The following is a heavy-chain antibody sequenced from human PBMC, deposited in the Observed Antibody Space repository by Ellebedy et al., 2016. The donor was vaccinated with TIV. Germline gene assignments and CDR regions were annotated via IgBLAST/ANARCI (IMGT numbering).Heavy chain of an antibody. J-gene: IGHJ4*02. CDR3: TRDRRGFLDY. Sequence: GESLKISCAASGFIVSANYITWVRQPPGKGLEWVAVIYGDGRTSYADSVKARFTITRDISKNTLYLQMNALTGEDAAVYYCTRDRRGFLDYWGQGTPVIVSS. CDR2: IYGDGRT. CDR1: GFIVSANY. V-gene: IGHV3-53*01.